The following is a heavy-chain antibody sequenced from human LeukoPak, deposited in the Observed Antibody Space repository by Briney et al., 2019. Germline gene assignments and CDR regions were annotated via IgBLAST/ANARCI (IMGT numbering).Heavy chain of an antibody. CDR2: IYSGGST. J-gene: IGHJ4*02. Sequence: GGSLRLSCAASGFTVSSNYMSWVRQAPGKGLEWVSVIYSGGSTYYADSVKGRFTISRDNSKNTLYLQMNSLRAEDTAVYYCFYYYDSSGYPIDYWGQGTLVTVSS. V-gene: IGHV3-66*01. CDR3: FYYYDSSGYPIDY. CDR1: GFTVSSNY. D-gene: IGHD3-22*01.